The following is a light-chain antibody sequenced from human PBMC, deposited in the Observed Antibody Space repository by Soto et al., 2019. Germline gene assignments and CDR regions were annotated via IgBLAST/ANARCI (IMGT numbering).Light chain of an antibody. Sequence: QSVLTQPPSASGSPGQSVTISCTGTSSDIGGYDYVSWYQQHPGKAPKLIIYDVSGRPSGVSNRFSGSKSANTASLTISGLQAEDEADYHCSSYTSTSAPYVFGTGTKVTVL. CDR3: SSYTSTSAPYV. J-gene: IGLJ1*01. CDR2: DVS. V-gene: IGLV2-14*03. CDR1: SSDIGGYDY.